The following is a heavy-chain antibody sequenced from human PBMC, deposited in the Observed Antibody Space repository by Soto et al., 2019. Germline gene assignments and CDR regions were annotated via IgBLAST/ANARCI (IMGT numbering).Heavy chain of an antibody. D-gene: IGHD6-25*01. CDR3: ARDGPIAAADY. V-gene: IGHV3-48*01. Sequence: EVQLVESGGGLVQPGGSLRLSCAASGFTFSSYSMNWVRQAPGKGLEWVSYISSSSSTIYYADSVKGRLTISRDNAKNSLYLQMNSLRAEDTAVYYCARDGPIAAADYWGQGTLVTVSS. CDR1: GFTFSSYS. J-gene: IGHJ4*02. CDR2: ISSSSSTI.